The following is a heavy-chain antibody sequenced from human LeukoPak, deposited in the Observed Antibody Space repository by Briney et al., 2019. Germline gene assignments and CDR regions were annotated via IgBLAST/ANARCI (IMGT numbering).Heavy chain of an antibody. V-gene: IGHV4-61*02. CDR3: ARDSLRRIDP. CDR2: IYTSGST. CDR1: GASISSGSYY. J-gene: IGHJ5*02. Sequence: SETLSLTCTVSGASISSGSYYWSWIRQPAGKGLEWIRRIYTSGSTNYNPSLKSRVTMSLDTSKNQFSLKLSSVTAADTAVYYCARDSLRRIDPWGQGTLVAVSS.